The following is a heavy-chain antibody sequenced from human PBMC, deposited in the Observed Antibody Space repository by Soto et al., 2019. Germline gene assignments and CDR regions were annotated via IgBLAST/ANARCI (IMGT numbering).Heavy chain of an antibody. CDR3: ASQVGGLPCN. CDR2: IYYSGST. V-gene: IGHV4-39*01. CDR1: GGSISSSSYY. D-gene: IGHD1-26*01. Sequence: QLQLQESGPGLVKPSETLSITCTVSGGSISSSSYYWGWIRQPPGKGLEWIGSIYYSGSTYYNPSLKTRVPISVNTSKNPFSLKLSTETAADTAVYYCASQVGGLPCNWGQGTLVTVSS. J-gene: IGHJ4*02.